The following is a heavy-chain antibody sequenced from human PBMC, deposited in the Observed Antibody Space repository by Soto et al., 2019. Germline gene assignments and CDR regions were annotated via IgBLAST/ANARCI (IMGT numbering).Heavy chain of an antibody. CDR2: INHSGST. Sequence: SETLSLTCAVYGGSFSGYYWSWIRQPPGKGLEWIGEINHSGSTNYNPSLKSRVTISVDTSKNQFSLKLSSVTAADTAVYYCASSTMTTGSYYYYMDVWGKGTTVTVSS. CDR1: GGSFSGYY. J-gene: IGHJ6*03. D-gene: IGHD4-17*01. CDR3: ASSTMTTGSYYYYMDV. V-gene: IGHV4-34*01.